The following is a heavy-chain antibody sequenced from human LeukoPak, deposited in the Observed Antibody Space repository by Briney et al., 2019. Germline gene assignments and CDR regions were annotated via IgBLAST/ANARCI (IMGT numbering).Heavy chain of an antibody. J-gene: IGHJ5*02. V-gene: IGHV3-74*01. D-gene: IGHD2-2*01. CDR2: INSDRSST. Sequence: GGSLRLSCAASGFTFSSYWMHWVRQAPGEGLVWVSRINSDRSSTSHADSVKGRFTISRDNAKNTLYLQMNSLRAEDTAVYYCAREGGYCSSTSCWKWFDPWGQGTLVTVSS. CDR3: AREGGYCSSTSCWKWFDP. CDR1: GFTFSSYW.